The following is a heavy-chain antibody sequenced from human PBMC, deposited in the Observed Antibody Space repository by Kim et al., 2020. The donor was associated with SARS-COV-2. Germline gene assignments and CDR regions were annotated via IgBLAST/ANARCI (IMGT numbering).Heavy chain of an antibody. J-gene: IGHJ4*02. CDR1: GSSFTGNRFTNYW. Sequence: GESLKISCKGSGSSFTGNRFTNYWIGWVRQMPGKGLEWMGNIYPGDSRTIYSPSFQGQVTISADKSINTAYLQWSSLKASDTAMYYCALWRGSNWYDYWGQGTLVTVSS. D-gene: IGHD6-13*01. CDR3: ALWRGSNWYDY. CDR2: IYPGDSRT. V-gene: IGHV5-51*01.